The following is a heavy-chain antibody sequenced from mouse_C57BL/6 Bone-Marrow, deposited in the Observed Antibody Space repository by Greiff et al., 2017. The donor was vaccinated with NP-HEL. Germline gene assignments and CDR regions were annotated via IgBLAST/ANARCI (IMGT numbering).Heavy chain of an antibody. Sequence: EVQLVESGGGLVQPKGSLKLSCAASGFSFNTYAMNWVRQAPGKGLEWVARIRSKSNNYATYYADSLQDRFTISRDDSERLLYLQMNNMKTEDTAMDDCVRQGYEGYYLDYWGQGTTRTVSS. J-gene: IGHJ2*01. D-gene: IGHD2-3*01. CDR3: VRQGYEGYYLDY. CDR1: GFSFNTYA. V-gene: IGHV10-1*01. CDR2: IRSKSNNYAT.